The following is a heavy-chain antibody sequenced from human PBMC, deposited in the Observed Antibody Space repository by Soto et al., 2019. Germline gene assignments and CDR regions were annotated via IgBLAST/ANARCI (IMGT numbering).Heavy chain of an antibody. CDR2: IYYSGST. CDR1: GGSISSGGYY. Sequence: TLSLTCTVSGGSISSGGYYWSWIRQHPGKGLEWIGYIYYSGSTYYNPSLKSRVTISVDTSKNQFSLKLSSVTAADTAVYYCARADIVAQIDYWGQGTLVTVSS. V-gene: IGHV4-31*03. CDR3: ARADIVAQIDY. J-gene: IGHJ4*02. D-gene: IGHD2-15*01.